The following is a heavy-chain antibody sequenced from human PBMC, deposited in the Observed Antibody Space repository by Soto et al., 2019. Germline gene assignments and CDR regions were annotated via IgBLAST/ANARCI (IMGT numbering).Heavy chain of an antibody. CDR2: IYYSGST. CDR1: GGSISSYY. V-gene: IGHV4-59*08. J-gene: IGHJ4*02. D-gene: IGHD3-16*01. Sequence: SETLSLTCTVSGGSISSYYWSWIRQPPGKGLEWIGYIYYSGSTNYNPSLKSRVTISVDTSKNQFSLKLSSVTAADTAVYYCVGAGFDLLGGTYWGQGTLVTVSS. CDR3: VGAGFDLLGGTY.